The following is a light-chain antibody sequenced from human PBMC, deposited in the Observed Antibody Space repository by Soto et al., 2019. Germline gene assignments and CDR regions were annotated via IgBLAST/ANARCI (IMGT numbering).Light chain of an antibody. Sequence: DIQMTQSPSSLSASVGDRVTITCRASQTINNYLAWYQHKPGKAPQVLIYASSILQSGVPSRFSGSRSGTEFTLTISSLEPDDFATYYCQQGHRPPRTFGQGTKLEMK. CDR3: QQGHRPPRT. V-gene: IGKV1-39*01. CDR1: QTINNY. J-gene: IGKJ2*01. CDR2: ASS.